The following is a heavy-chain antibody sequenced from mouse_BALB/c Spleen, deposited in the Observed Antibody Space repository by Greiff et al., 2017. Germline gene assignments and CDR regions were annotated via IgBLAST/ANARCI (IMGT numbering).Heavy chain of an antibody. CDR3: ASGLFDV. V-gene: IGHV14-1*02. Sequence: VQLQQSGAELVRPGALVKLSCKASGFNIKDYYMHWVKQRPEQGLEWIGRIDPANGNTKYDPKFQGKATITADTSSNTAYLQLSSLTSEDTAVYYCASGLFDVWGAGTTVTVSS. CDR2: IDPANGNT. CDR1: GFNIKDYY. J-gene: IGHJ1*01.